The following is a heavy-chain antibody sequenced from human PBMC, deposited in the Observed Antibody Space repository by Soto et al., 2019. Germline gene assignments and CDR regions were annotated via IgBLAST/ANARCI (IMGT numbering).Heavy chain of an antibody. J-gene: IGHJ5*02. CDR1: GGSFSGYY. V-gene: IGHV4-34*01. D-gene: IGHD3-10*01. CDR3: ARRRITMVRGVIRSPWFDP. Sequence: QVQLQQWGAGLLKPSATLSLTCAVYGGSFSGYYWSWIRQPPGKGLEWIGEINHSGSTNYNPSLKSRVTISVDTSKNQFSLKLSSVTAADTAVYYCARRRITMVRGVIRSPWFDPWGQGTLVTVSS. CDR2: INHSGST.